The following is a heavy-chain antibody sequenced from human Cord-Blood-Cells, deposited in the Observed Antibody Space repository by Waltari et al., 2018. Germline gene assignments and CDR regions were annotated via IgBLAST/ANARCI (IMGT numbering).Heavy chain of an antibody. D-gene: IGHD3-3*01. Sequence: QVQLQESGPGLVKPSETLSLTCTVSGGSISSHYWCWIRQPPGKGLEWIGYIYYSGSTNYNPSLKSRVTISVDTSKNQFSLKLSSVTAADTAVYYCARAQIWSGYYLDYWGQGTLVTVSS. V-gene: IGHV4-59*11. J-gene: IGHJ4*02. CDR3: ARAQIWSGYYLDY. CDR1: GGSISSHY. CDR2: IYYSGST.